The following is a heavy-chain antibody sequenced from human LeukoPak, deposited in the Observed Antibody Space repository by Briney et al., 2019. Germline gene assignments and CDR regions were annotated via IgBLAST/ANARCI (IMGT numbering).Heavy chain of an antibody. CDR2: ISYDGSNK. CDR3: AKDVGSSWYDWFDP. V-gene: IGHV3-30*18. D-gene: IGHD6-13*01. Sequence: GGSLRLSCAASGFTFSSYGMHWVRQAPGKGLEWVAVISYDGSNKYYADSVKGRFTISRDNSKNTLYLQMNSLRAEDTAVYYCAKDVGSSWYDWFDPWGQGTLVTVSS. J-gene: IGHJ5*02. CDR1: GFTFSSYG.